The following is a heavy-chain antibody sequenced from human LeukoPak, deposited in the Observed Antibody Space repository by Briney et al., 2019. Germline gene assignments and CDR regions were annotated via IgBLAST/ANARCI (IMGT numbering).Heavy chain of an antibody. CDR2: IGDSGGNT. V-gene: IGHV3-23*01. Sequence: GGSLRLSCAASGFPFNSNAMSWVRQAPGKGLEWVSSIGDSGGNTYYADSVKGRFTISRDNSKNTLYLQMNSLRAEDTAVYYCAKYRGFGDSYNSWGQGTLVTLSS. D-gene: IGHD3-10*01. CDR1: GFPFNSNA. CDR3: AKYRGFGDSYNS. J-gene: IGHJ4*02.